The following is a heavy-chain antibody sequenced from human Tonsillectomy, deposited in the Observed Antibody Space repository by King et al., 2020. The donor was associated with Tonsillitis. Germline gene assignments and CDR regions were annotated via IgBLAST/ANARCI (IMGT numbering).Heavy chain of an antibody. CDR1: GFTFSNYG. J-gene: IGHJ2*01. V-gene: IGHV3-30*18. Sequence: VQLVESGGGVVQPGRSLRLSCAASGFTFSNYGMHWVRQAPGKGLEWVALIAYDGSYEKYADSVKGRFTISRDNSKNTLYLEMNSLRVEDTAVYYCAKAGIGLSAWYVDLCGRGTLVSVSS. D-gene: IGHD3-16*01. CDR3: AKAGIGLSAWYVDL. CDR2: IAYDGSYE.